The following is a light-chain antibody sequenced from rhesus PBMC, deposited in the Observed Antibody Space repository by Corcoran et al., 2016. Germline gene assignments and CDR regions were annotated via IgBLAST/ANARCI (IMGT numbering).Light chain of an antibody. CDR1: QDINKE. Sequence: DIQMTQSPSSLSASVGDRVTVTCRASQDINKELSWYQQKPGKAPTLLNYTASSLQTWVSSRFRGRGSGTDYTLTISSLQPEDVASYYCLQDNAAPYTFGQGTKVEIK. CDR3: LQDNAAPYT. V-gene: IGKV1-94*01. CDR2: TAS. J-gene: IGKJ2*01.